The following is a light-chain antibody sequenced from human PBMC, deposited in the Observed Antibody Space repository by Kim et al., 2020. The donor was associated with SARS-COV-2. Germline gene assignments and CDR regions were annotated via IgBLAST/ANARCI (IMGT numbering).Light chain of an antibody. V-gene: IGKV3-20*01. Sequence: LPPGERATLSCRASQSVSSSYLAWYQQKPGQAPRLLIYGASSRATGIPDRFSGSGSGTDFTLTISRLEPEDFAVYYCQQYGSSPYTFGQGTKLEIK. CDR3: QQYGSSPYT. J-gene: IGKJ2*01. CDR2: GAS. CDR1: QSVSSSY.